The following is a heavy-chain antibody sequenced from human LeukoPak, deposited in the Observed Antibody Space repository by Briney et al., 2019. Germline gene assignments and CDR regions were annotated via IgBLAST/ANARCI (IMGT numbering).Heavy chain of an antibody. CDR2: IIPILGIA. D-gene: IGHD3-22*01. CDR1: GYTFTSYD. CDR3: ARNYYDSSGPVDY. V-gene: IGHV1-69*04. J-gene: IGHJ4*02. Sequence: ASVKVSCKASGYTFTSYDINWVRQATGQGLEWMGRIIPILGIANYAQKFQGRVTITADKSTSTAYMELSSLRSEDTAVYYCARNYYDSSGPVDYWGQGTLVTVSS.